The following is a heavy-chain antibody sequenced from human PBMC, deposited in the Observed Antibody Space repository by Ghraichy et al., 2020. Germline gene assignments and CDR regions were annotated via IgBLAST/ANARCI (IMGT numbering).Heavy chain of an antibody. CDR2: ISSTGGST. Sequence: GGSLRLSCAASGLTFSNYAMSWVRQAPGKGLEWVSAISSTGGSTYYADSVKGRFTISRDNSKNTLYLQLNSLRAEDTAVYYCAKAGAGATMAPFDSWGQGTLVTVSS. CDR1: GLTFSNYA. D-gene: IGHD6-19*01. V-gene: IGHV3-23*01. CDR3: AKAGAGATMAPFDS. J-gene: IGHJ4*02.